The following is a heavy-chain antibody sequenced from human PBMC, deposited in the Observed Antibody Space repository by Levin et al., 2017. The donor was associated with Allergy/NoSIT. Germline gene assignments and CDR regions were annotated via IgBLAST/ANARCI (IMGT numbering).Heavy chain of an antibody. Sequence: GGSLRLSCAASGFTFRSYAMSWVRQAPGKGLEWVSVISGNGDSTYYADSVKGRFTISRDNSKNTLYVQMNSLRVEDTALYYCANGHYYDRSGFLYNSVAFDMWGKGTMVTVAS. CDR3: ANGHYYDRSGFLYNSVAFDM. J-gene: IGHJ3*02. V-gene: IGHV3-23*01. CDR2: ISGNGDST. CDR1: GFTFRSYA. D-gene: IGHD3-22*01.